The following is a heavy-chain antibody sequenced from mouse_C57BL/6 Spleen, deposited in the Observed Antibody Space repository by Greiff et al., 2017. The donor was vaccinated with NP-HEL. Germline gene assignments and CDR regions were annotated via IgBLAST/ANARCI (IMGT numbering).Heavy chain of an antibody. D-gene: IGHD3-1*01. Sequence: VQLQQPGAELVMPGASVKLSCKASGYTFTSYWMHWVKQRPGQGLEWIGEIDPSDSYTNYNQKFKGKSTLTVDKSSSTAYMQLSSLTSEDSAVYYCASTLGYFDYWGQGTTLTVSS. CDR3: ASTLGYFDY. CDR2: IDPSDSYT. V-gene: IGHV1-69*01. J-gene: IGHJ2*01. CDR1: GYTFTSYW.